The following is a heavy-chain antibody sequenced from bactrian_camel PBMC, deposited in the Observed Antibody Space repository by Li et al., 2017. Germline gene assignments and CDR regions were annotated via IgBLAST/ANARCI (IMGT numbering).Heavy chain of an antibody. V-gene: IGHV3S1*01. J-gene: IGHJ4*01. Sequence: QVQLVESGGGAVQPGGSLRLSCTASGYTYSSCSMAWFRQAPGNEREGVAQIYTAGTGTYYADSVKGRFTISRDNAKNTVYLQMNNLKSGDTAVYFCAADPRGSVLGPGDPGHRL. D-gene: IGHD3*01. CDR2: IYTAGTGT. CDR1: GYTYSSCS. CDR3: AADPRGSV.